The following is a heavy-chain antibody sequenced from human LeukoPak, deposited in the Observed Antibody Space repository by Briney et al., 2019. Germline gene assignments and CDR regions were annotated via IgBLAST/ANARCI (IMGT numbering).Heavy chain of an antibody. Sequence: PGGSLRLSCAASGFTFDAYAMHWVRQAPGKGLEWVSGISWNSDIIGYADSVKGRFTISRDNSKNTLYLQMNSLRAEDTAVYYCAKDRSIAARPYYFDYWGQGTLVTVSS. CDR3: AKDRSIAARPYYFDY. D-gene: IGHD6-6*01. CDR2: ISWNSDII. CDR1: GFTFDAYA. V-gene: IGHV3-9*01. J-gene: IGHJ4*02.